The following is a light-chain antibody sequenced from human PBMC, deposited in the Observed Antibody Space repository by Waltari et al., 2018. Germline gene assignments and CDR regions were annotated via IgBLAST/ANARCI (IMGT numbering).Light chain of an antibody. CDR1: DIGRTN. J-gene: IGLJ2*01. V-gene: IGLV3-21*04. CDR2: YDS. Sequence: SYVLTQAPSVSVAPGQTATITCGGNDIGRTNVHWYQQKPGQAPIVVIYYDSDRPSGSPKRFSGSNSENTATLTISRVEAGDEADYFCQVWDPNSDHLVVFGGGTKLTVL. CDR3: QVWDPNSDHLVV.